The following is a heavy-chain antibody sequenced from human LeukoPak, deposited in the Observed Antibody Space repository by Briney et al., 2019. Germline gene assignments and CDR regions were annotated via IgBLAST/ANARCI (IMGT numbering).Heavy chain of an antibody. CDR3: ASEGRNGYNS. Sequence: PGGSLRLSCAASGFTLSSYIMNWVRQAPGKGLEWVSYISSSSSTIYYADSVKGGFTSSRDNAKNSLYLQMNSLRAEDTAVYYCASEGRNGYNSWGQGTLVTVSS. CDR2: ISSSSSTI. CDR1: GFTLSSYI. V-gene: IGHV3-48*01. J-gene: IGHJ4*02. D-gene: IGHD5-24*01.